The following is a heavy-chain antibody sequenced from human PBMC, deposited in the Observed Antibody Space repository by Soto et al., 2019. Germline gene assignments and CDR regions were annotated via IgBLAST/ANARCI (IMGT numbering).Heavy chain of an antibody. Sequence: QVQLVQSGAEVKKPGASVKVSCKASGYTFTSYDINWVRQATGQGLEWMGWMNPNSGNTGYAQKFQGRVTMTRNTSISTAYMELSSLRSEDTAVYYCASPSSLVAAAYYYYYYGMDVWGQGTTVTVSS. CDR2: MNPNSGNT. J-gene: IGHJ6*02. CDR3: ASPSSLVAAAYYYYYYGMDV. D-gene: IGHD6-13*01. CDR1: GYTFTSYD. V-gene: IGHV1-8*01.